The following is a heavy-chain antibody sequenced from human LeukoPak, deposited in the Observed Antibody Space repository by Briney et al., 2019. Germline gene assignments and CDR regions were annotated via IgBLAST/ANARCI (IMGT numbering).Heavy chain of an antibody. CDR2: IKQDGSEK. J-gene: IGHJ6*03. CDR3: ARDSGYSSGWPNYYYYYHMDV. CDR1: GFTFSRYS. D-gene: IGHD6-19*01. V-gene: IGHV3-7*01. Sequence: GGSLRPSCAASGFTFSRYSMTWVRQAPGKGLEWVANIKQDGSEKYYVDSVKGRFTISRDNAKNSLYLQMNSLRAEDTAVYYCARDSGYSSGWPNYYYYYHMDVWGKGTTVTVS.